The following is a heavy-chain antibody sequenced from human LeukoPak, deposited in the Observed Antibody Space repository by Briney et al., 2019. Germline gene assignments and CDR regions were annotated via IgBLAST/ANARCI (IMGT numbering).Heavy chain of an antibody. CDR1: GFTFSTYA. D-gene: IGHD1-26*01. Sequence: PGGSLRLSCAASGFTFSTYAMHWVRQAPGKGLEYVSAISTSGGSTYYANSVKGRFIISRDNSKNTLYLQMGSLRPEDMAVYYCAREGSGSNYRFDYWGQGTLVTVSS. J-gene: IGHJ4*02. V-gene: IGHV3-64*01. CDR3: AREGSGSNYRFDY. CDR2: ISTSGGST.